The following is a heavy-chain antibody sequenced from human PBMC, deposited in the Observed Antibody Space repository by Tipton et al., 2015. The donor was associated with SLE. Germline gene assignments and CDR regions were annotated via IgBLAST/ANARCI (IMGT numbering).Heavy chain of an antibody. CDR3: VEYPISPVPFRH. D-gene: IGHD6-6*01. CDR2: IYSSGNT. V-gene: IGHV4-59*04. Sequence: LRLSCPASGFTFGDYAMSWIRQPPGKGLEWIGSIYSSGNTYYNPSLKSRVSMSLDMSKNQFSLRLNSVTAADTAMYFCVEYPISPVPFRHWGQGTLVTMSS. J-gene: IGHJ1*01. CDR1: GFTFGDYA.